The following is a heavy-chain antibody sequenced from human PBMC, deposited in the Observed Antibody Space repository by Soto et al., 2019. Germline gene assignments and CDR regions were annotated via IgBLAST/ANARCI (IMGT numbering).Heavy chain of an antibody. J-gene: IGHJ4*02. CDR2: IYTSGST. V-gene: IGHV4-4*07. D-gene: IGHD6-19*01. Sequence: QVQLQESGPGLVKPSETLSLTCTVSGGSISSYYWSWIRQPAGKGLEWIGRIYTSGSTNYNPSLKRRVTMSVDTSKNQFSLKLSSVTAADTAVYYCARVEQWLTDSGFDYWGQGTLVTVSS. CDR3: ARVEQWLTDSGFDY. CDR1: GGSISSYY.